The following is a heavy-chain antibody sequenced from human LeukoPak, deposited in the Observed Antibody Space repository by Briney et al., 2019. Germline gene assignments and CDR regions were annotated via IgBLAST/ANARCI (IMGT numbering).Heavy chain of an antibody. CDR2: IIPILGIA. V-gene: IGHV1-69*04. CDR1: GGTFSSYA. J-gene: IGHJ6*03. Sequence: SVKVSCKASGGTFSSYAISWVRQAPGQGLEWMGRIIPILGIANYAQKFQGRVTITADESTSTAYMELSSLRSEDTAVYYCARAITSTSNYYYYYMDVWGKGTTVTVSS. CDR3: ARAITSTSNYYYYYMDV. D-gene: IGHD2-2*01.